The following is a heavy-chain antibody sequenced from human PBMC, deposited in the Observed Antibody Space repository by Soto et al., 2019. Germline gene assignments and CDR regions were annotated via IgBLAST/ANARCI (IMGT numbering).Heavy chain of an antibody. CDR3: AKDRGEATTVPQFFDY. D-gene: IGHD4-17*01. CDR1: GFSFDDYA. V-gene: IGHV3-9*01. J-gene: IGHJ4*02. Sequence: GGSLRLSCAASGFSFDDYAMHWVRQAPGKGLEWVSGISWNSGSIGYADSVKGRFTISRDNAKNSLYLQMNSLSAEDTALYYCAKDRGEATTVPQFFDYWGQGTLVTVSS. CDR2: ISWNSGSI.